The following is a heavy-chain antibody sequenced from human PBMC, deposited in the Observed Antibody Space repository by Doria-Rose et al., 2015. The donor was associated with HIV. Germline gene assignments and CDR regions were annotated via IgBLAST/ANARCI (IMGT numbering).Heavy chain of an antibody. V-gene: IGHV2-26*01. J-gene: IGHJ4*02. CDR2: IFSEDER. CDR1: GVSLSSPGMG. Sequence: SGPVLVKPTETLTLTCTVSGVSLSSPGMGVSWIRQPPGKALEWLANIFSEDERSYKTSLKSRLTISMGTSKRQVVLTMTDMDPVDTATYYCARIKSSRWYHKYYFDFWGQGTLVIVSA. CDR3: ARIKSSRWYHKYYFDF. D-gene: IGHD6-13*01.